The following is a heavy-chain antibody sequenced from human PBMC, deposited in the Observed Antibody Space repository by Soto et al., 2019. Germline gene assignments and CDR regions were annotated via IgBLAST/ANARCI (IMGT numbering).Heavy chain of an antibody. Sequence: QVQLVQSGAEVKKPGSSVKVSCKASGGTFSSYAISWVRQAPGQGLEWMGGVIPIFGTSNYAQKFQGRVTITADESTSTAYMELSSLRSEDKAVYYCAKARKYQLQPPAFYYYGMDVWGQGTTVTVSS. D-gene: IGHD2-2*01. J-gene: IGHJ6*02. CDR2: VIPIFGTS. CDR1: GGTFSSYA. CDR3: AKARKYQLQPPAFYYYGMDV. V-gene: IGHV1-69*12.